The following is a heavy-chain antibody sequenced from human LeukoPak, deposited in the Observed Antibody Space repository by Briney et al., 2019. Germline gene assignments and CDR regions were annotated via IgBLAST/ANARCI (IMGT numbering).Heavy chain of an antibody. Sequence: KPSETLSLTCTVSGGSISGDYWSWIRQPPGKGLEWIGYIYHSGSTYYNPSLKSRVTISVDRSKNQFSLKLSSVTAADTAVYYCARDSADDSWYGTNHRSDDAFDIWGQGTMVTVSS. CDR1: GGSISGDY. V-gene: IGHV4-59*12. J-gene: IGHJ3*02. CDR3: ARDSADDSWYGTNHRSDDAFDI. D-gene: IGHD6-13*01. CDR2: IYHSGST.